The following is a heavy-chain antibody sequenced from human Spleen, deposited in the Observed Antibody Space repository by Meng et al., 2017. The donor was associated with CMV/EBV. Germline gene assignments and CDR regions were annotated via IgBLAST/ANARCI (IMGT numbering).Heavy chain of an antibody. CDR1: GFTFSKYW. J-gene: IGHJ5*02. D-gene: IGHD2/OR15-2a*01. CDR2: IKQDGREK. Sequence: GESLKISCAASGFTFSKYWMSWVRQAPGKGLEWVANIKQDGREKYYVDSVKDRFTISRDNAKNSLYLQMNSLRAEDTAVYYCARDGPQNSPTSGWFDPWGQGTLVTVSS. CDR3: ARDGPQNSPTSGWFDP. V-gene: IGHV3-7*01.